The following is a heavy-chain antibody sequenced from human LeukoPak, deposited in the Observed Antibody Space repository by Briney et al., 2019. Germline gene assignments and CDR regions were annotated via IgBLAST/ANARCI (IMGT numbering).Heavy chain of an antibody. J-gene: IGHJ4*02. CDR1: GFTFSSYA. Sequence: GGSLRLSCAASGFTFSSYAMHWVCQAPGKGLEWVAVISYDGSNKYYADSVKGRFTISRDNSKNTLYLQMNSLRAEDTAVYYCASVIVVVPAAMIPFDYWGQGTLVTVSS. V-gene: IGHV3-30-3*01. CDR3: ASVIVVVPAAMIPFDY. CDR2: ISYDGSNK. D-gene: IGHD2-2*01.